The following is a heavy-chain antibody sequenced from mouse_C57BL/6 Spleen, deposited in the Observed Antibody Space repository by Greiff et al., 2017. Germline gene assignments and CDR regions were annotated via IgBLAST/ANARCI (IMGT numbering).Heavy chain of an antibody. J-gene: IGHJ2*01. CDR3: ARSLGHDDY. V-gene: IGHV1-50*01. CDR1: GYTFTSYW. D-gene: IGHD4-1*01. Sequence: QVQLQQPGAELVKPGASVKLSCKASGYTFTSYWMQWVKQRPGQGLEWIGEIDPSDSYTNYNQKFKGKATLTVDTSSSTAYMQLSSLTSEDSAVYYCARSLGHDDYWGQGTTLTVSS. CDR2: IDPSDSYT.